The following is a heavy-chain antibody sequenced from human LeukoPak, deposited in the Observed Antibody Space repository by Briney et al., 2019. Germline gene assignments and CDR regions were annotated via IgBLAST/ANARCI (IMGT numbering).Heavy chain of an antibody. CDR3: ARGVIAVAGTPHYYYYYMDV. J-gene: IGHJ6*03. CDR1: GGSISSYY. D-gene: IGHD6-19*01. Sequence: SETLSLTCTVSGGSISSYYWSWIRQPPGKGLEWIGYIYYSGSTNYNPSLKSRVTISVDTSKNQFSLKLSSVTAADMAVYYCARGVIAVAGTPHYYYYYMDVWGKGTTVTVSS. CDR2: IYYSGST. V-gene: IGHV4-59*01.